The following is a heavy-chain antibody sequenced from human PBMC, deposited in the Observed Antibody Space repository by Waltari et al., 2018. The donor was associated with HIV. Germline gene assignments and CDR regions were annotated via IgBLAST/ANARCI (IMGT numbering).Heavy chain of an antibody. CDR3: ARDSLRGIGADGNWFDP. Sequence: EVQLVESGGGLVKPGGSLRLSCAASGFTFSSYNMNWGRQAPGKGLEWVSFISSSSSYIYYADSVKGRFTISRDNAKNSLNLQMNSLRAEDTAVYYCARDSLRGIGADGNWFDPWGQGTLVTVSS. V-gene: IGHV3-21*01. J-gene: IGHJ5*02. CDR1: GFTFSSYN. CDR2: ISSSSSYI. D-gene: IGHD6-13*01.